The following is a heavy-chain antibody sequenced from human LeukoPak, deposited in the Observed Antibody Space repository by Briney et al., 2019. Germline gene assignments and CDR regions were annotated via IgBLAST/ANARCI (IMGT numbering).Heavy chain of an antibody. CDR2: IIPILGIA. D-gene: IGHD3-10*01. J-gene: IGHJ6*03. V-gene: IGHV1-69*04. CDR1: GGTFSSYA. Sequence: GASVKVSCKASGGTFSSYAISWVRQAPGQGLEWMGRIIPILGIANYAQKFQGRVTITADKSTSTAYMELSSLRSEDTAVYYCARDEGPRGKYYYYYMDVWGKGTTVTVSS. CDR3: ARDEGPRGKYYYYYMDV.